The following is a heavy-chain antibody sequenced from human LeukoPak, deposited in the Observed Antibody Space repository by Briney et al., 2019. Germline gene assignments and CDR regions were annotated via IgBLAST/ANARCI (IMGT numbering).Heavy chain of an antibody. J-gene: IGHJ5*02. CDR3: AKAVVRQLLSRDWFDP. V-gene: IGHV3-30*02. D-gene: IGHD2-2*01. Sequence: GGSLRLSCAASGFTFSSYGMHWVRQAPGKGLEWVAFIRYDGSNKYYADSVKGRFTISRDNSKNTLYLQMNSLRAEDTAVYYCAKAVVRQLLSRDWFDPWGQGTLVTVSS. CDR1: GFTFSSYG. CDR2: IRYDGSNK.